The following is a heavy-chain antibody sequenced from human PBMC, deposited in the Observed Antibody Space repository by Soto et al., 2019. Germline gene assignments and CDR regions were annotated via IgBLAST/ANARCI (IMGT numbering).Heavy chain of an antibody. Sequence: EVQLVESGGGLVQPGRSLRLSCTASGFTFGDYAMSWFRQAPGKGLEWVGFIRSKAYGGTTEYAASVKGRFTISRDDSKSIAYLQMNSLKTEDTAVYYCTRHFRYFDWFETQKGLVDYWGQGTLVTVSS. V-gene: IGHV3-49*03. CDR1: GFTFGDYA. CDR2: IRSKAYGGTT. CDR3: TRHFRYFDWFETQKGLVDY. J-gene: IGHJ4*02. D-gene: IGHD3-9*01.